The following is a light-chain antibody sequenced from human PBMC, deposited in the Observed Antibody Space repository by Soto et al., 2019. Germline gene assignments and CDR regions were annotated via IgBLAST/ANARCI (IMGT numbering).Light chain of an antibody. CDR2: KAS. CDR1: QSTSSW. J-gene: IGKJ1*01. CDR3: QQYNSSPP. V-gene: IGKV1-5*03. Sequence: DIQMTQSPSPLSASVGDRVTITCRASQSTSSWLAWYQRQPRKALKLLNYKASSLESGDPSRYSGSRSVTEFALTGSGLQPDDFATDYCQQYNSSPPCGRGPKVEIK.